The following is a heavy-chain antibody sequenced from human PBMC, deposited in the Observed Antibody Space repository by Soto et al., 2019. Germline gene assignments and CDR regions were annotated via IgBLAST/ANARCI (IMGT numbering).Heavy chain of an antibody. V-gene: IGHV3-74*01. CDR3: ARALRRDYDFWSGSKANYYYYGTDV. Sequence: VGSLRLSCAASGFTFSSYWMHWVRQAPGKGLVWVSRINSDGSSTSYADSVKGRFTISRDNAKNTLYLQMNSLRAEDTAVYYCARALRRDYDFWSGSKANYYYYGTDVWGQGTTVTVSS. CDR1: GFTFSSYW. J-gene: IGHJ6*02. D-gene: IGHD3-3*01. CDR2: INSDGSST.